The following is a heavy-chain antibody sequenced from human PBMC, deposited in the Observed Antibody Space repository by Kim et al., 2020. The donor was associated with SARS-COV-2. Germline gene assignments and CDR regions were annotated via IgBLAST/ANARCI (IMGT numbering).Heavy chain of an antibody. D-gene: IGHD3-10*01. CDR2: VHYKGST. CDR1: GDSINPYY. V-gene: IGHV4-59*13. J-gene: IGHJ4*02. Sequence: SETLSLTCTVSGDSINPYYWSWIRQPPGKGLEWIGYVHYKGSTNYNPSLESRVTISMDTSKNEFSLKLNSVTAADTAIYYCARGERRGTLGNYRTGKFDDWGAGSLVTVSS. CDR3: ARGERRGTLGNYRTGKFDD.